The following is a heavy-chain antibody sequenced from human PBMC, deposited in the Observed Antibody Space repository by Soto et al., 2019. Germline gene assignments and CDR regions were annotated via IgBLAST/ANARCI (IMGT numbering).Heavy chain of an antibody. J-gene: IGHJ4*02. CDR1: GFTFSTYS. D-gene: IGHD6-13*01. V-gene: IGHV3-21*01. CDR3: ARGITPGGTGLDY. Sequence: LRLSCAASGFTFSTYSINWVRQAPGKGLEWVSYISSASDYIYYADSVQGRFTISRDNAKNLLYMQMSSLRAEDTAVYFCARGITPGGTGLDYWGQGTLVTVSS. CDR2: ISSASDYI.